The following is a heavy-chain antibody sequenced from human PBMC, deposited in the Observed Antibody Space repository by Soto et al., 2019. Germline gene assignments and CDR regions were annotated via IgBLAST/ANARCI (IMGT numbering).Heavy chain of an antibody. CDR3: ARDGASGSSSAMFDY. CDR2: IWTDENTK. Sequence: QVQLVDSGGGVVQPGRSLRLSCAASGFFFGGYGMHWVRQAPGKGLAWVAGIWTDENTKFYADSVKGRFTISIDNSKNTLWLQMDSMRAEDTAVYYCARDGASGSSSAMFDYWGQGSLVTVSS. CDR1: GFFFGGYG. J-gene: IGHJ4*02. V-gene: IGHV3-33*01. D-gene: IGHD2-2*01.